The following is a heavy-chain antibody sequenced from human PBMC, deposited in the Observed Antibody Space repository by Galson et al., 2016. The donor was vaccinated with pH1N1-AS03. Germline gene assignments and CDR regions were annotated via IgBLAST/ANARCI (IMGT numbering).Heavy chain of an antibody. J-gene: IGHJ6*02. CDR1: GNTLNDVS. V-gene: IGHV1-24*01. Sequence: QSGAEVKKPGASVKVSCKVSGNTLNDVSMHWVRQAPGKGLEWMASLDPADDETIFAQKFQGRVTMTKDTLTDTAYMELTSLRSEDTAVYYCSREVPSGPREVQGLQNYGMDVWGQGTTVTVSS. CDR3: SREVPSGPREVQGLQNYGMDV. CDR2: LDPADDET.